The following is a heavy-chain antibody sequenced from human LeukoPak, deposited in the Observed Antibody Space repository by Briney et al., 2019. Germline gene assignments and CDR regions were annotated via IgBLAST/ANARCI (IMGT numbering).Heavy chain of an antibody. Sequence: SETLSLTCAVYGGSFSGYYWSWIRQPPGKGLEWIGEINHSGSTNYNPSLKSRVTISVDTSKNQFSLKLSSVTAADTAVYYCARQTSGETYQLRGISWFDPWGQGTLVTVSS. D-gene: IGHD2-2*01. CDR3: ARQTSGETYQLRGISWFDP. CDR2: INHSGST. V-gene: IGHV4-34*01. CDR1: GGSFSGYY. J-gene: IGHJ5*02.